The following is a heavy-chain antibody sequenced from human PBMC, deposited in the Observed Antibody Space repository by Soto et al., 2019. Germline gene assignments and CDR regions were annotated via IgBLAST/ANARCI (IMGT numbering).Heavy chain of an antibody. V-gene: IGHV1-3*01. D-gene: IGHD3-3*01. CDR3: AREHDFWINYCCGL. Sequence: ASGKVSFRASGYTFTSYSIQWGRPASGQRPEWMGCIKSGNGNTRYSQKFQGRVTITRDTSGNTTYMELCSLRFEDTGVYYCAREHDFWINYCCGLWGQGTLVTVSS. J-gene: IGHJ1*01. CDR2: IKSGNGNT. CDR1: GYTFTSYS.